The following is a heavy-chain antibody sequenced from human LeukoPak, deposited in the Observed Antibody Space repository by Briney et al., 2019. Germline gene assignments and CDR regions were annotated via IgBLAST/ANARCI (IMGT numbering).Heavy chain of an antibody. J-gene: IGHJ5*02. V-gene: IGHV3-30*02. CDR3: ARATQDGDYGWFDP. D-gene: IGHD4-17*01. CDR2: IRYDGSNK. Sequence: GGSLRLSCAASGFTFSSYGMHWVRQAPGKGLEWVAFIRYDGSNKYYADSVKGRFTISRDNSKNTLYLQMNSLRAEDTAVYYCARATQDGDYGWFDPWGQGTLVTVSS. CDR1: GFTFSSYG.